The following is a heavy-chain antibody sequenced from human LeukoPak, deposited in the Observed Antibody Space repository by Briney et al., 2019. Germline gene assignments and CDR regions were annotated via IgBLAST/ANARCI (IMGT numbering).Heavy chain of an antibody. D-gene: IGHD3-9*01. CDR1: GGSFSGYY. CDR3: ARGFGLTGP. Sequence: PSETLSLTCAVYGGSFSGYYWSGIRQPPGKGLEWIGEINHSGSTNYNPSLKSRVTISVDTSKNQFSLKLSSVTAADTAVYYCARGFGLTGPWGQGTLVTVSS. V-gene: IGHV4-34*01. CDR2: INHSGST. J-gene: IGHJ5*02.